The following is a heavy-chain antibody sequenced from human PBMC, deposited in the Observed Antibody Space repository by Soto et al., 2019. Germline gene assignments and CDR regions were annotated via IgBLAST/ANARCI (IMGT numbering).Heavy chain of an antibody. D-gene: IGHD3-3*01. CDR1: GFTFSSYG. V-gene: IGHV3-33*06. CDR2: IWYDGSIQ. CDR3: AKPSYDFWSGYYHPFDN. J-gene: IGHJ4*02. Sequence: QVQLVESGGGVVQPGRSLRLSCAASGFTFSSYGMHWVRQAPGKGLEWVAIIWYDGSIQYYADSVKGRFAISRDNSKNTLYLQMDSLRAEVTAVYYCAKPSYDFWSGYYHPFDNWGQGTLVTVS.